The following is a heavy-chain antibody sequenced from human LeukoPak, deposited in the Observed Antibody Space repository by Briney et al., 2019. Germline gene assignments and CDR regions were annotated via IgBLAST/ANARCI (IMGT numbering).Heavy chain of an antibody. CDR2: ISSSSSYI. CDR1: GFTFSRCS. Sequence: GGSLRLSCAASGFTFSRCSMNWVRQAPGKGLEWVSSISSSSSYIYYAGSVKGRFTISRDNAKNSLYLQMNSLRAEDTAVYYCARETTPSAAFDIWGQGTMVTVSS. CDR3: ARETTPSAAFDI. J-gene: IGHJ3*02. V-gene: IGHV3-21*04. D-gene: IGHD4-11*01.